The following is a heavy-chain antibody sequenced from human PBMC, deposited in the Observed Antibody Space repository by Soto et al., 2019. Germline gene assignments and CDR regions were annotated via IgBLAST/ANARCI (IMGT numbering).Heavy chain of an antibody. V-gene: IGHV1-3*01. J-gene: IGHJ4*02. CDR2: INAGNGNT. CDR3: ARDPPGYSSGWSPGDY. CDR1: GYTFTIYA. Sequence: ASVKVSCKASGYTFTIYAMHWVRQAPGQRLEWMGWINAGNGNTKYSQKFQGRVTITRDTSASTAYMELSSLRSEDTAVYYCARDPPGYSSGWSPGDYWGQGTLVTVS. D-gene: IGHD6-19*01.